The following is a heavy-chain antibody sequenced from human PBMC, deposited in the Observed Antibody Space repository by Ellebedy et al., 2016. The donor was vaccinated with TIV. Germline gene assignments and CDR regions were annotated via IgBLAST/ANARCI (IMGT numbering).Heavy chain of an antibody. V-gene: IGHV3-33*01. CDR3: ARELLGSQGDMDV. Sequence: GESLKISCAASGFTFTDFHMHWVRQAPGTGLEWVAVIWFDGSLTFYAHSVKGRFTLSRDNSKNMLYLQMDNLRVEDTALYYCARELLGSQGDMDVWGQGTTVTVSS. CDR2: IWFDGSLT. CDR1: GFTFTDFH. D-gene: IGHD1-26*01. J-gene: IGHJ6*02.